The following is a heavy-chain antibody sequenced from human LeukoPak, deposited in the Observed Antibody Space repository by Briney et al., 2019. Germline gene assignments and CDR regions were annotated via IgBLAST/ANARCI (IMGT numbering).Heavy chain of an antibody. V-gene: IGHV3-21*01. CDR3: VRERANPY. Sequence: GGSLRLSCAASGFTFSNARMNWVRQAPGKGLEWVSTISSISSYINYADSVKGRFTISRDNAKNSLYLQMHSLRAEDAAVYYCVRERANPYWGQGTPVTVSS. CDR2: ISSISSYI. CDR1: GFTFSNAR. J-gene: IGHJ4*02.